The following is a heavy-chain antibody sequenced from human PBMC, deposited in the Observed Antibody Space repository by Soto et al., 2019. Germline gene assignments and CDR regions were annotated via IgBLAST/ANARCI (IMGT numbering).Heavy chain of an antibody. Sequence: PGGSLRLPSAASGFTFSSYAMSWVRQAPGKGLEWLSYIDSSSSTIYYADSVKGRFSISRDNAKNSLYLHMSSLRAEDTAVYYCAKDLSIAVAGSACGQGTLVTVSS. V-gene: IGHV3-48*01. CDR2: IDSSSSTI. CDR3: AKDLSIAVAGSA. D-gene: IGHD6-19*01. CDR1: GFTFSSYA. J-gene: IGHJ5*02.